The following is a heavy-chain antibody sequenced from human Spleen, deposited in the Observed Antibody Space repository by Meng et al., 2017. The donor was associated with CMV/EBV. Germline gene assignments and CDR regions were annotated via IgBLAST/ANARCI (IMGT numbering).Heavy chain of an antibody. CDR1: GFTFDDYA. CDR3: AKAIMSLANYYYGMDV. CDR2: ISWNGGSV. D-gene: IGHD5/OR15-5a*01. Sequence: SLKISCVASGFTFDDYAMHWVRQAPGKGLEWVSGISWNGGSVVYADSVKGRFTISRDNSKNTLYLQMNSLRAEDTAVYYCAKAIMSLANYYYGMDVWGQGTTVTVFS. J-gene: IGHJ6*02. V-gene: IGHV3-9*01.